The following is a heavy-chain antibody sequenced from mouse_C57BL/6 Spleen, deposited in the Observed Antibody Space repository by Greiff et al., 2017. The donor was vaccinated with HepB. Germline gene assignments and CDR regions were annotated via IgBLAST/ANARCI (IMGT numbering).Heavy chain of an antibody. CDR3: ARWNYDYVDYYAMDY. D-gene: IGHD2-4*01. J-gene: IGHJ4*01. V-gene: IGHV1-76*01. CDR2: IYPGSGNT. CDR1: GYTFPDYY. Sequence: QVQLQQSGAELGRPGASVKLSCQASGYTFPDYYIKWVKQRPGQGLEWISRIYPGSGNTYYNEKFKGKATLTAEKSSSTAYMQLSSLTSEDSAVYFCARWNYDYVDYYAMDYWGQGTSVTVSS.